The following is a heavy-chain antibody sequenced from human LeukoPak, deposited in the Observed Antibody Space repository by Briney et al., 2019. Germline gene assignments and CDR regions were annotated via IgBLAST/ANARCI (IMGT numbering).Heavy chain of an antibody. D-gene: IGHD2-15*01. CDR3: ASGYCSGGSCSAFYSIY. Sequence: PGGSLRLSCAASGFTFSNYAMHWVRQAPGKGLEWVSSISSSSYIYYADSVKGRFTISRDNAKNSLYLQMNSLRAEDTAVYYCASGYCSGGSCSAFYSIYWGQGTLVTVSS. CDR1: GFTFSNYA. CDR2: ISSSSYI. J-gene: IGHJ4*02. V-gene: IGHV3-21*01.